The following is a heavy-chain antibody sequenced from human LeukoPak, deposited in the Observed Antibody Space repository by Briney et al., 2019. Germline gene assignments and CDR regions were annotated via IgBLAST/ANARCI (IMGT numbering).Heavy chain of an antibody. CDR2: INSVGSST. J-gene: IGHJ4*02. Sequence: HPGGSLRPPCAASGFTFSSFWMHWVRQAPGKGLVWVSRINSVGSSTSYADSVKGRFTISRDNAKNTLYLQMNSLRAEDTAVYYCARERTSGWDAFDFWGQGTLVTVSS. CDR3: ARERTSGWDAFDF. CDR1: GFTFSSFW. V-gene: IGHV3-74*01. D-gene: IGHD6-19*01.